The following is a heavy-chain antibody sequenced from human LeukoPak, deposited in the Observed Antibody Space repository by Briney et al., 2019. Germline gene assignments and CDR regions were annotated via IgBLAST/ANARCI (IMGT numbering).Heavy chain of an antibody. V-gene: IGHV3-23*01. CDR1: GFTFSSYA. Sequence: GGSLRLSYAASGFTFSSYAMSWVRQAPGKGLEWVSAISGSGGSTYYADSVKGRFTISRDNSKNTLYLQMNSLRAEDTAVYYCAKGLGPIAVAECDYWGQGTLVTVSS. D-gene: IGHD6-19*01. CDR3: AKGLGPIAVAECDY. CDR2: ISGSGGST. J-gene: IGHJ4*02.